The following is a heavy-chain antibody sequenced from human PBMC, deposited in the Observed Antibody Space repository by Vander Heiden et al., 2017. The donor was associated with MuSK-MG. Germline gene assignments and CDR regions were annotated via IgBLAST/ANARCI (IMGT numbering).Heavy chain of an antibody. CDR3: ARDRVAVAGTAFYYYYYGIDV. D-gene: IGHD6-19*01. CDR1: GFTFSSYS. J-gene: IGHJ6*02. Sequence: EVQLVESGGGLVQPGGSLRLSCAASGFTFSSYSMNWVRQAPGKGLEWVSYISSSSSTIYYADSVKGRFTISRDNAKNSLYLQMNSLRDEDTAVYYCARDRVAVAGTAFYYYYYGIDVWGQGTTVTVSS. CDR2: ISSSSSTI. V-gene: IGHV3-48*02.